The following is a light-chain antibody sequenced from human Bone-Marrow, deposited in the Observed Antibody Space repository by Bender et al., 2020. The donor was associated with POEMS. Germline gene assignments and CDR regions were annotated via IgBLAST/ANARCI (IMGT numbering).Light chain of an antibody. CDR2: SGN. V-gene: IGLV1-44*01. CDR1: NSNIGTNA. Sequence: QSVLTQPPSASGTPGQRVTISCSGSNSNIGTNAVNWYQQFPGTAPKLFIYSGNQRPSGVPDRFYAFKSGTSASLAISRLQAEDGADYYCAAWDAGLSGGVFGGETKLTVL. J-gene: IGLJ3*02. CDR3: AAWDAGLSGGV.